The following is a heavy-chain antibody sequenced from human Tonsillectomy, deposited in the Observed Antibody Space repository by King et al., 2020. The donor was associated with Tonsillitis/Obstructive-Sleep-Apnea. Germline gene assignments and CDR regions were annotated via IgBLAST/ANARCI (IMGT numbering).Heavy chain of an antibody. CDR1: GFTFSSYV. V-gene: IGHV3-30*03. Sequence: VQLVESGGGVVQPGRSLRLSCAASGFTFSSYVMHWVRQAPGKGLEWVAVISYDGSNKYYADSVKGRLTISRENSKNTLYLQMNSLRAEDTAGYYCALGYCSSTSCHEDYYYMDVWGKGTTVTVSS. CDR3: ALGYCSSTSCHEDYYYMDV. D-gene: IGHD2-2*01. CDR2: ISYDGSNK. J-gene: IGHJ6*03.